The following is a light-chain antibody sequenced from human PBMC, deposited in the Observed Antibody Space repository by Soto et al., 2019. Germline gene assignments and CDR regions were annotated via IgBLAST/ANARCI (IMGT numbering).Light chain of an antibody. V-gene: IGKV3-20*01. CDR1: QRITSNF. Sequence: EIVLTQSPVTLSLSPGERATLSCRASQRITSNFLAWFQQKAGLAPRLLIYGASTRASVVPDRLSGGGSGTDFILTLSRLEPEDFAVYYCQQYDRSPFTCGQGTKLQIK. J-gene: IGKJ2*01. CDR3: QQYDRSPFT. CDR2: GAS.